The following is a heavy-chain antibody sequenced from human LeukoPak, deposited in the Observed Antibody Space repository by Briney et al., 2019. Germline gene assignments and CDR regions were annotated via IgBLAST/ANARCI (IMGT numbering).Heavy chain of an antibody. CDR2: IKQDGSEK. CDR3: AKDIGSSAYYFDY. D-gene: IGHD2-2*01. J-gene: IGHJ4*02. Sequence: PGGSLRLSCAASGFTFSSYWMTWVRQAPGKGLEWVANIKQDGSEKYYVDSVKGRFTTSRDNAKKSLYLQMNSLRAEDTALYYCAKDIGSSAYYFDYWGQGTLVTVSS. CDR1: GFTFSSYW. V-gene: IGHV3-7*03.